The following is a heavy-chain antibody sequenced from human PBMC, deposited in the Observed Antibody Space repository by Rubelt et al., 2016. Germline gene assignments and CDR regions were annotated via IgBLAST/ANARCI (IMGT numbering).Heavy chain of an antibody. Sequence: QVQLQQWGAGLLKPSETLSLTCAVYGGSFSGYYWSWIRQPPGKGLEWIGEINHSGSTNYNPFLKSRVTISVDTSKNQFSLKLSSVTAADTAVYYCARHYYGTREFDYWGQGTLVTVSS. CDR1: GGSFSGYY. V-gene: IGHV4-34*01. CDR2: INHSGST. J-gene: IGHJ4*02. CDR3: ARHYYGTREFDY. D-gene: IGHD1-26*01.